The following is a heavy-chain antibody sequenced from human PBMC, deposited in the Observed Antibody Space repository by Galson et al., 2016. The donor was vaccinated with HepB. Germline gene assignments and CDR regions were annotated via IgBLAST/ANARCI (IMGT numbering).Heavy chain of an antibody. CDR1: GFTFSSSS. V-gene: IGHV3-21*01. CDR3: ARDLFGGYGWFDP. J-gene: IGHJ5*02. Sequence: SLRLSCAASGFTFSSSSMTWVRQAPGKGLEWVSFISRCSSYIFYADSVKGRFTISRDNAKNSLYLQMNGLRAEDTAVYYCARDLFGGYGWFDPWGQGTLVTVSS. D-gene: IGHD5-12*01. CDR2: ISRCSSYI.